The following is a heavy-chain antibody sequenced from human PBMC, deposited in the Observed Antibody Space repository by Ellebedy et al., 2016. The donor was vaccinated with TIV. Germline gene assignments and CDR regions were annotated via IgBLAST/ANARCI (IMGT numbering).Heavy chain of an antibody. Sequence: GESLKISCEGLGYSFSSYWIGWVRQMPGKGLEWMGNIYPGDSDIRYSPSFQGQVTISADKSISTAYLQWSSLKASDTAMYNCARRYYDASGYSDWGQGTLVTVSS. CDR3: ARRYYDASGYSD. V-gene: IGHV5-51*01. J-gene: IGHJ4*02. D-gene: IGHD3-22*01. CDR1: GYSFSSYW. CDR2: IYPGDSDI.